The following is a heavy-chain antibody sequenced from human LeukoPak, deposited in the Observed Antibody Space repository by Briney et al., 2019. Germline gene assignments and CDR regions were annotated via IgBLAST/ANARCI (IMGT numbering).Heavy chain of an antibody. CDR2: ISYDGSNK. J-gene: IGHJ5*02. Sequence: ISYDGSNKYYADSVKGRFTISRDNSKNTLYLQMNSLRAEDTAVYYCAKDGDYESLWFDPWGQGTLVTVSS. D-gene: IGHD4-17*01. V-gene: IGHV3-30*18. CDR3: AKDGDYESLWFDP.